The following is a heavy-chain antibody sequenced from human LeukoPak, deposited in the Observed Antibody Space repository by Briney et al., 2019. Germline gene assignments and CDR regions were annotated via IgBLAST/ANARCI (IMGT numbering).Heavy chain of an antibody. J-gene: IGHJ4*02. CDR3: ARIILEDRQTVGARVAAFDY. D-gene: IGHD1-26*01. CDR2: INPNSGGT. V-gene: IGHV1-2*02. CDR1: GYTFTGYY. Sequence: ASVKVSCKASGYTFTGYYMHWVRQAPGQGLEWMGWINPNSGGTNYAQKFQGRVTMTRDTSISTAYMELSRLRSEDTAVYYCARIILEDRQTVGARVAAFDYWGQGTLVTVSS.